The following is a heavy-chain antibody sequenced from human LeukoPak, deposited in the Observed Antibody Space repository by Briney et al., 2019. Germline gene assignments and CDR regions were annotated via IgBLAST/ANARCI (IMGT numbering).Heavy chain of an antibody. CDR3: AKAGRGYSSSCIAY. J-gene: IGHJ4*02. Sequence: GGSLRLSCVASGFTFSDYVIHWVRQAPGKGLEWVAVISFDLNSKYYSDSVKGRFTISRDNSKNTVYLQMNSLRAEDTAVYYCAKAGRGYSSSCIAYWGQGTLVTVSS. CDR2: ISFDLNSK. V-gene: IGHV3-30-3*01. CDR1: GFTFSDYV. D-gene: IGHD6-13*01.